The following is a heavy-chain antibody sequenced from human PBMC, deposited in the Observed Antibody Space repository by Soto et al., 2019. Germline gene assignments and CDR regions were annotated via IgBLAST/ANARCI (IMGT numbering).Heavy chain of an antibody. V-gene: IGHV4-34*01. Sequence: SETLSLTCAVYCGSFSGYYWSWIRQPPGKGLEWIGEINHSGSTNYNPSLKSRVTISVDTSKNQFSLKLSSVTAADTAVYYCARVGYSSSSDYWGQGTLVTVSS. CDR3: ARVGYSSSSDY. CDR2: INHSGST. CDR1: CGSFSGYY. D-gene: IGHD6-6*01. J-gene: IGHJ4*02.